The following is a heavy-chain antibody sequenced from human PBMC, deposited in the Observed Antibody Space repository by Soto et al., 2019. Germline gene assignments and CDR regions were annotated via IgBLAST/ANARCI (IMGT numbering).Heavy chain of an antibody. CDR2: VSGSVSDT. D-gene: IGHD3-16*01. V-gene: IGHV3-21*01. CDR3: VRVISCGSGTCNYIYQYYGIDV. CDR1: GFTFSSYS. Sequence: EVQLVESGGGLVKPGGSLRLSCAASGFTFSSYSMTWVRQGPGKGLEWVSVVSGSVSDTYYADSDAESVKGRFTISRDNAKNALYLHMYSLRSADTRVYYCVRVISCGSGTCNYIYQYYGIDVWGQGTTVTVAS. J-gene: IGHJ6*02.